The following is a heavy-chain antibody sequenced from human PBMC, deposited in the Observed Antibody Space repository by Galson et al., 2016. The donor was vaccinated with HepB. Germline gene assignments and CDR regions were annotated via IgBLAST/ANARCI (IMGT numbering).Heavy chain of an antibody. Sequence: CAISGDSVSSNSATWNWIRLSPSRGLEWLGRTYYRSRWYSDYALSVESRITINADTSKSQFSLRLNSVTPEDTAVYYCARRTGNGFDVWGQGTTVTVSS. CDR3: ARRTGNGFDV. CDR2: TYYRSRWYS. D-gene: IGHD1-1*01. CDR1: GDSVSSNSAT. V-gene: IGHV6-1*01. J-gene: IGHJ6*02.